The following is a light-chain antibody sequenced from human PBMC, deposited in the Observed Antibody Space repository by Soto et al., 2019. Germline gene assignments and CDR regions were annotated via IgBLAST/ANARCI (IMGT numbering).Light chain of an antibody. CDR1: QSVSSY. Sequence: EIVLTQSPATLSLSPGERATLSCRASQSVSSYLAWYQQKPGQAPRLLIYDASNRATGIPARFSGSGSGTXXTLTISSLEPEDFAVYXXXXXSNWPPYMYTFGQGTKLEIK. CDR3: XXXSNWPPYMYT. V-gene: IGKV3-11*01. CDR2: DAS. J-gene: IGKJ2*01.